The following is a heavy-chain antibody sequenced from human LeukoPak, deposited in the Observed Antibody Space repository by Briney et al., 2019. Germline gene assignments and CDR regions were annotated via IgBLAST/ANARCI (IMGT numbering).Heavy chain of an antibody. Sequence: SETLSLTCALSGGSITDYFYNWVRQPPGKGLEWIGEINHTGSSTYNPSLKSRVTISVDTSKNQFSLKLSSVTAADTAVYYCARDVPMYSGSHLYYYMDVWGKGTTVTVSS. CDR3: ARDVPMYSGSHLYYYMDV. D-gene: IGHD1-26*01. J-gene: IGHJ6*03. CDR2: INHTGSS. CDR1: GGSITDYF. V-gene: IGHV4-34*01.